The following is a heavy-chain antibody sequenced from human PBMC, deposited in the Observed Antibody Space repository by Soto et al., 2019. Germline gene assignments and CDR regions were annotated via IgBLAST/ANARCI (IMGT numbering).Heavy chain of an antibody. CDR3: AKGRDYGGNYRDY. Sequence: EVQLLESGGGLVQPGGSLRLSCAASGFTFSSYAMSWVRQAPGKGLEWVSAISGSGGTTYTYYVDSVKGRFTISRDNSQNTLYLHMNSLRAEDTAVYYCAKGRDYGGNYRDYWGQGTLVTVSS. D-gene: IGHD4-17*01. CDR2: ISGSGGTTYT. J-gene: IGHJ4*02. CDR1: GFTFSSYA. V-gene: IGHV3-23*01.